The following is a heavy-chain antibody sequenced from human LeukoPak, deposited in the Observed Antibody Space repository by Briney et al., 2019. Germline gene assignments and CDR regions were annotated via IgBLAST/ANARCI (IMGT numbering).Heavy chain of an antibody. J-gene: IGHJ4*02. CDR3: APSEGEWELPFDY. Sequence: GRSLRLSCAASGFTFSSYSMNWVRQAPGKGLEWVSSISSSSGYIYYADSVKGRFTISRDNAKNSLYLQMNSLRAEDTAVYYCAPSEGEWELPFDYWGQGTLVTVSS. CDR1: GFTFSSYS. CDR2: ISSSSGYI. D-gene: IGHD1-26*01. V-gene: IGHV3-21*01.